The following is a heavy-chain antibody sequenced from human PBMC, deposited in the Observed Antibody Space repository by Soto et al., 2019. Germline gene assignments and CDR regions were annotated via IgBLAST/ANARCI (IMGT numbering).Heavy chain of an antibody. Sequence: QVQLVQSGAEVKKPGASVKVSCKASGYTFTGNYMHWVRQAPGQGLEWMGWINPNSGGTDYAQKFQGRVTMTRDASISKVYIDLSSLTSDDTAVYYCARAHFNSGFDYWGQGALVTVSS. V-gene: IGHV1-2*02. CDR2: INPNSGGT. D-gene: IGHD1-26*01. CDR3: ARAHFNSGFDY. J-gene: IGHJ4*02. CDR1: GYTFTGNY.